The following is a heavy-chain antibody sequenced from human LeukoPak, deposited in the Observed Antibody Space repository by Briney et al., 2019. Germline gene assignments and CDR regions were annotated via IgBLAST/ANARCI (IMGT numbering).Heavy chain of an antibody. D-gene: IGHD4-17*01. CDR2: ISYSGST. J-gene: IGHJ3*02. V-gene: IGHV4-59*11. Sequence: SETLSLTCTLSDDSFSSQYWTWIRQPPAKGLEWIGYISYSGSTNYNPSLKSRVTISVDTSKNQFSLKLSSVTAADTAVYFCARDPTTVTKGFDIWGQGTLVTVSS. CDR1: DDSFSSQY. CDR3: ARDPTTVTKGFDI.